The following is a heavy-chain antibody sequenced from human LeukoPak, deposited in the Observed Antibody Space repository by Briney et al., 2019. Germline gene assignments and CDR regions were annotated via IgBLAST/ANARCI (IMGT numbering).Heavy chain of an antibody. Sequence: GGSLRLSCAASGCTFSSYGMSWVRQAPGKGLEWVAAISGSGGSTYYADYVKGRFTISRDNSKNKLYLQKNSLRAEDKAVYYCAKRSSSGWYDFDYWGQGTLVTVSS. CDR3: AKRSSSGWYDFDY. CDR2: ISGSGGST. D-gene: IGHD6-19*01. CDR1: GCTFSSYG. J-gene: IGHJ4*02. V-gene: IGHV3-23*01.